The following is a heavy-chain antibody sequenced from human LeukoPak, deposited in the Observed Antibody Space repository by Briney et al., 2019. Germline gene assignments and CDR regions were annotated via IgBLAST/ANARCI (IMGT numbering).Heavy chain of an antibody. Sequence: GGSLRLSCAASGFTFSSYAMHWVRQAPGKGLEWVAVISYDGSNKYYADSVKGRFTISRDNSKNTLYLQMNCLRAEDTAVYYCARDTRVRFLEWLSPSMDVWGKGTTVTVSS. J-gene: IGHJ6*03. V-gene: IGHV3-30*04. CDR1: GFTFSSYA. D-gene: IGHD3-3*01. CDR3: ARDTRVRFLEWLSPSMDV. CDR2: ISYDGSNK.